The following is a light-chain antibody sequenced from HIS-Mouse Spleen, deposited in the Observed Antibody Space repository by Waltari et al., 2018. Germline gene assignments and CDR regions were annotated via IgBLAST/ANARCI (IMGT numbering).Light chain of an antibody. CDR1: SSNIGSNY. J-gene: IGLJ3*02. V-gene: IGLV1-47*01. Sequence: QSVLTQPPSASGPPGQRVTISCSGSSSNIGSNYVYWYQHPPGPAPQLPIYRNNRRPSGVPDRFSGSKSGTSASLAISGLRSEDEADYYCAAWDDSLSGPVFGGGTKLTVL. CDR2: RNN. CDR3: AAWDDSLSGPV.